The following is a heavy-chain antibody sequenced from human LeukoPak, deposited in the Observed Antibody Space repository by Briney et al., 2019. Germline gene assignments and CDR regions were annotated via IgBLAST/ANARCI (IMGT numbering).Heavy chain of an antibody. D-gene: IGHD1-26*01. V-gene: IGHV1-18*01. CDR1: GYTFTSYG. CDR3: ARNESEGGGARAFDI. J-gene: IGHJ3*02. CDR2: ISAYNGNT. Sequence: ASVKVSCKASGYTFTSYGISWVRQAPGQGLEWMGWISAYNGNTNYAQKLQGRVTMTTDTSTSTAYMELSSLRSEDTAVYYCARNESEGGGARAFDIWGQGTMVTVSS.